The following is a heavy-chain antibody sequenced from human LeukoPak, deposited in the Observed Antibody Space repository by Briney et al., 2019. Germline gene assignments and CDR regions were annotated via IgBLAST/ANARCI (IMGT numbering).Heavy chain of an antibody. V-gene: IGHV4-39*01. J-gene: IGHJ5*02. D-gene: IGHD4-17*01. CDR3: ARHYHGDYLGNWFDP. CDR1: GGSISSSSYY. CDR2: IYYSGGT. Sequence: PSETLSLTCTVSGGSISSSSYYWGWIRQPPGKGLEWIGSIYYSGGTYYNPSLKSRVTISVDTSKNQFSLKLSSVTAADTAVYYCARHYHGDYLGNWFDPWGQGTLVTVSS.